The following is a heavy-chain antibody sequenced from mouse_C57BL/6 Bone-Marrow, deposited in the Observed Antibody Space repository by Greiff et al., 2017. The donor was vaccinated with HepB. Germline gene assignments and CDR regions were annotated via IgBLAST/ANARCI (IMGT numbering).Heavy chain of an antibody. CDR3: ARQTTVVATPFAY. J-gene: IGHJ3*01. Sequence: EVQGVESGGDLVKPGGSLKLSCAASGFTFSSYGMSWVRQTPDKRLEWVATISSGGSYNYYPDSVNGRFTISRDNAKNTLYLQMSSLKSEDTAMYYCARQTTVVATPFAYWGQGTLVTVAA. V-gene: IGHV5-6*01. CDR1: GFTFSSYG. CDR2: ISSGGSYN. D-gene: IGHD1-1*01.